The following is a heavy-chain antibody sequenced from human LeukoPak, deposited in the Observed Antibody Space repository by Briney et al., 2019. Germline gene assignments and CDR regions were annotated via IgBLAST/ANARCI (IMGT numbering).Heavy chain of an antibody. V-gene: IGHV3-53*01. J-gene: IGHJ3*02. CDR3: ARTYCSGGSCYGDAFDI. CDR2: IYSGGST. D-gene: IGHD2-15*01. CDR1: GFTVSSNY. Sequence: GSLRLSCAASGFTVSSNYMSWVRQAPGKGLEWVSVIYSGGSTYYADSVKGRFTISRDNSKNTLYLQMNSLRAEDTAVYYCARTYCSGGSCYGDAFDIWGQGTMVTVSS.